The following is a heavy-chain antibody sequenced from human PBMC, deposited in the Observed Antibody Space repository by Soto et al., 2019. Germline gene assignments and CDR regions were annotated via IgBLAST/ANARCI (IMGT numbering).Heavy chain of an antibody. CDR3: ARDLHYWSLLIDH. Sequence: PGGSLRLSCTASGFSLSRYGLHWVRQAPGKGLEWVAGLWSNGIKTSYTDSVKGRFTISRDTSKNMLYLQMSSLGAEDTALYYCARDLHYWSLLIDHRGQGALVTVSS. CDR1: GFSLSRYG. J-gene: IGHJ4*02. CDR2: LWSNGIKT. D-gene: IGHD2-8*02. V-gene: IGHV3-33*01.